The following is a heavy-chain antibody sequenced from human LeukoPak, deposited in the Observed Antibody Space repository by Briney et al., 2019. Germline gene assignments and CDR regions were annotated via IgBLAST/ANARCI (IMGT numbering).Heavy chain of an antibody. J-gene: IGHJ3*02. CDR1: GVSISSSNSY. Sequence: SETLSLTCTVSGVSISSSNSYWGWIRQPPGEGLEWIGSIYYTGNTYYNASLKSRVTISVDTSKNQFSLKLSSVTAADTAVYYCAAPSTMIVFEGEAFDIWGQGTMVTVSS. CDR3: AAPSTMIVFEGEAFDI. CDR2: IYYTGNT. D-gene: IGHD3-22*01. V-gene: IGHV4-39*07.